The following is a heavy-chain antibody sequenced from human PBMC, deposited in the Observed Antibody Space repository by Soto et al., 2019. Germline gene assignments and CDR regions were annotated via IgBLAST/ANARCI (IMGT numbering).Heavy chain of an antibody. Sequence: QVQLVQSGAEVKKPGSSVKVSCKASGGTFSSYAISWVRQAPGQGLEWMGGIIPISDTTNYAQKFQGRVTSTAEESTSTADMELSSLRSEDTAVYYCARSQGSSTSLEIYYYYYYGMDVWGQGTTVTVSS. CDR3: ARSQGSSTSLEIYYYYYYGMDV. J-gene: IGHJ6*02. CDR2: IIPISDTT. D-gene: IGHD2-2*01. V-gene: IGHV1-69*01. CDR1: GGTFSSYA.